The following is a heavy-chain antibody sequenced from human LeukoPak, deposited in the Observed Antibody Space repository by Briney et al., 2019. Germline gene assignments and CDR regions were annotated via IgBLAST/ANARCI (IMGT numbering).Heavy chain of an antibody. J-gene: IGHJ4*02. CDR3: ARDLRFVRWELYFDY. CDR1: GFTFSSYW. CDR2: IKQDGSEK. D-gene: IGHD1-26*01. V-gene: IGHV3-7*01. Sequence: GGSLRLSCAASGFTFSSYWMSWVRQAPGKGLEWVANIKQDGSEKYYVDSVKGRFTISRDNAKNSLYLQMNSLRAEDTAVYYCARDLRFVRWELYFDYWGQGTLVTVSS.